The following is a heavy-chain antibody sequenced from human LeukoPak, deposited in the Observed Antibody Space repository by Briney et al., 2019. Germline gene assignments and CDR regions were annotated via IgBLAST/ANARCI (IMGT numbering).Heavy chain of an antibody. D-gene: IGHD5-12*01. CDR3: ASEGYLHSDDY. V-gene: IGHV4-34*01. CDR1: GFTVSSYY. CDR2: INHSGST. J-gene: IGHJ4*02. Sequence: GSLRLSCAASGFTVSSYYMTWIRQPPGKGLEWIGEINHSGSTNYNPFLKSRVTISVDTSKNQFSLKLSSVTAADTAVYYCASEGYLHSDDYWGQGTLVTVSS.